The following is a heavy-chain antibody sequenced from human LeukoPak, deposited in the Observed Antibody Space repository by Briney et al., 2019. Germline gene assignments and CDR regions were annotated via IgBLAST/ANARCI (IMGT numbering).Heavy chain of an antibody. CDR3: AXLGGTWXPADY. CDR2: MSPNSGNT. D-gene: IGHD3-16*01. V-gene: IGHV1-8*01. J-gene: IGHJ4*02. CDR1: GYSFTSYD. Sequence: ASVKVSCKASGYSFTSYDINWVRQATGQGLEWMGWMSPNSGNTGYTQKFQGRVTMTRNTSISTAYMELRSLRSEDTAVYYCAXLGGTWXPADYWGQGTLVTVSP.